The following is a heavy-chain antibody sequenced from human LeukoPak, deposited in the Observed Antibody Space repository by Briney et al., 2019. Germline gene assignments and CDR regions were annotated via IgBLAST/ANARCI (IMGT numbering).Heavy chain of an antibody. D-gene: IGHD2-2*01. Sequence: ASVKVSCKASGYTFTSYGISWVRQAPGQGLEWMGWISAYNGNTNYAHKLQGRVTITTDTSTSTDYMELRSLRSDDTAVYYCARDTHCSSTSCYRGMDVWGKGTTVTVSS. CDR3: ARDTHCSSTSCYRGMDV. J-gene: IGHJ6*03. CDR2: ISAYNGNT. CDR1: GYTFTSYG. V-gene: IGHV1-18*01.